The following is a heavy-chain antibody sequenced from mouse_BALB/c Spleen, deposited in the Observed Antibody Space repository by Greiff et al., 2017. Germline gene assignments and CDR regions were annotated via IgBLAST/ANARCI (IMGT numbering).Heavy chain of an antibody. CDR3: AREDYYGYPWFAY. V-gene: IGHV1-7*01. D-gene: IGHD1-2*01. CDR1: GYTFTSYW. CDR2: INPSTGYT. J-gene: IGHJ3*01. Sequence: QVHVKQSGAELAKPGASVKMSCKASGYTFTSYWMHWVKQRPGQGLEWIGYINPSTGYTEYNQKFKDKATLTADKSSSTAYMQLSSLTSEDSAVYYCAREDYYGYPWFAYWGQGTLVTVSA.